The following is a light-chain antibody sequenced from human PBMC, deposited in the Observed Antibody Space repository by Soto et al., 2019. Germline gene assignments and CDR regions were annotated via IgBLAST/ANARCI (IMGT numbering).Light chain of an antibody. J-gene: IGKJ1*01. V-gene: IGKV1-9*01. CDR2: ATS. CDR1: QDIANY. Sequence: DIQLTQSPSFLSASVGDRVTITCRASQDIANYLAWYQQKPGKAPKFLIYATSTFQSGLPSRFSGSGSGTEFTLTISSLQPDDFATYYCQQYDSYSWTFGQGTNVDNK. CDR3: QQYDSYSWT.